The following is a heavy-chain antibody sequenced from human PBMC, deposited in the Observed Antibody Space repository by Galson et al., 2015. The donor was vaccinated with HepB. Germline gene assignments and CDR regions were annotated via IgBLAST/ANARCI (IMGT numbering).Heavy chain of an antibody. J-gene: IGHJ6*02. CDR3: ARTTKIHYYYAMDV. CDR1: GYTFTNYG. Sequence: SVKVSCKASGYTFTNYGLTWVRQAPGQGLEWMGWIGAYNGDTRYAPKMQGRVTLTADTSTSTAYMELRSLRSDDTAVYYCARTTKIHYYYAMDVWGQGATVTVSS. D-gene: IGHD1-1*01. CDR2: IGAYNGDT. V-gene: IGHV1-18*04.